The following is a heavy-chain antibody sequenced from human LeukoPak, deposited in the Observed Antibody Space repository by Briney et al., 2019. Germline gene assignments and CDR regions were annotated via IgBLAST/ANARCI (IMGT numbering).Heavy chain of an antibody. CDR2: INHSGST. CDR1: GGSFSGYY. J-gene: IGHJ3*02. D-gene: IGHD2-15*01. Sequence: SETLSLTCAVYGGSFSGYYWSWIRQPPGEGLEWIGEINHSGSTNYNPSLKGRVPISVDTSKNQFSLKLSSVTAADTAVYYCARWYCSGGSCRRNAFDIWGQGTMVTVSS. V-gene: IGHV4-34*01. CDR3: ARWYCSGGSCRRNAFDI.